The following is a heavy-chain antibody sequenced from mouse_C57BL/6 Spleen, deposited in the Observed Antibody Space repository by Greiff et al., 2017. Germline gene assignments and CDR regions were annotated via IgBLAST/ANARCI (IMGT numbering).Heavy chain of an antibody. CDR2: ISDGGSYT. CDR3: AREGYYGSRYFDV. V-gene: IGHV5-4*01. J-gene: IGHJ1*03. CDR1: GFTFSSYA. D-gene: IGHD1-1*01. Sequence: EVKLVESGGGLVKPGGSLKLSCAASGFTFSSYAMSWVRQTPEKRLEWVATISDGGSYTYYPDNVKGRFTISRDNAKNNLYLQMSHLKSEDTAMYYCAREGYYGSRYFDVWGTGTTVTVSS.